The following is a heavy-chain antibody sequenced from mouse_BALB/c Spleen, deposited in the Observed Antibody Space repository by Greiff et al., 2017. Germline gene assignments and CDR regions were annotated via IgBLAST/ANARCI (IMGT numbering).Heavy chain of an antibody. Sequence: EVKLVESGAELVRPGALVKLSCKASGFNIKDYYMHWVKQRPEQGLEWIGWIDPENGNTIYDAKFQGKASITADTSSNTAYLQLSSLTSEDTAVYYCAGGDGYYVGFAYWGQGTLVTVSA. CDR1: GFNIKDYY. D-gene: IGHD2-3*01. J-gene: IGHJ3*01. V-gene: IGHV14-1*02. CDR3: AGGDGYYVGFAY. CDR2: IDPENGNT.